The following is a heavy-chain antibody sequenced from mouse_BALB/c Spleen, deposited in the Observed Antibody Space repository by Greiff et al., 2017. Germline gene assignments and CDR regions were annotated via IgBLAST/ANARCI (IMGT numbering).Heavy chain of an antibody. V-gene: IGHV5-17*02. CDR1: GFTFSSFG. Sequence: DVHLVESGGGLVQPGGSRKLSCAASGFTFSSFGMHWVRQAPEKGLEWVAYISSGSSTIYYADTVKGRFTISRDNPKNTLFLQMTSLRSEDTAMYYCARGRYYAMDYWGQGTSVTVSS. CDR2: ISSGSSTI. CDR3: ARGRYYAMDY. J-gene: IGHJ4*01.